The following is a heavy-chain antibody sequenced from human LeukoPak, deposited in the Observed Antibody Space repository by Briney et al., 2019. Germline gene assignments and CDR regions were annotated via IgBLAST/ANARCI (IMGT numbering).Heavy chain of an antibody. CDR2: INHSGST. V-gene: IGHV4-34*01. J-gene: IGHJ4*02. Sequence: SETLSLTCAVYGGSFSGYYWSWIRQPPGKGLEWIGEINHSGSTNYNPSLKSRVTISVDTSKNQFSLKLSSVTAADTAVYYCAREIRYDFCSGYSYYFDYWGQGTLVTVSS. D-gene: IGHD3-3*01. CDR3: AREIRYDFCSGYSYYFDY. CDR1: GGSFSGYY.